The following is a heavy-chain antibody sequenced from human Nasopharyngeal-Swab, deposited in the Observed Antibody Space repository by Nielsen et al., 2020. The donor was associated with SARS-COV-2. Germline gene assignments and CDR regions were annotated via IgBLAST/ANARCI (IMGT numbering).Heavy chain of an antibody. CDR1: GFTFDDHA. CDR2: IIWNGDSR. J-gene: IGHJ3*02. V-gene: IGHV3-9*01. Sequence: LTCAASGFTFDDHAMHWVRQAPGKGLEWVSGIIWNGDSRGYADSVKGRFTISRDSAKKSLYLQMNSLRPDDTALYYCAKDKGRGISPVEGSLDIWGQGTMVTVSS. CDR3: AKDKGRGISPVEGSLDI. D-gene: IGHD4-23*01.